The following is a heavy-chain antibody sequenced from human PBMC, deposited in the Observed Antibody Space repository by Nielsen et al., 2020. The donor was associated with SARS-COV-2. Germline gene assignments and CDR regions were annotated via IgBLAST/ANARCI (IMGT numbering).Heavy chain of an antibody. J-gene: IGHJ3*01. CDR3: ARDGVVGSTNTFDV. Sequence: GESLKISCTASGFTFTAYWMHWVRQAPGKGLTWVSHINFDGTGTSYADSVKGRFTISRDNAKNTVYLQMNSLRAKDTAVYYCARDGVVGSTNTFDVWGQGTVVTVSS. V-gene: IGHV3-74*01. CDR1: GFTFTAYW. CDR2: INFDGTGT. D-gene: IGHD1-26*01.